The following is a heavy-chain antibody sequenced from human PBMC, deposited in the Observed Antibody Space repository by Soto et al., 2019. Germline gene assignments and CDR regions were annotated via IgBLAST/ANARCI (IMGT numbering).Heavy chain of an antibody. CDR1: GYTLTELS. CDR2: FDPEDGET. V-gene: IGHV1-24*01. J-gene: IGHJ3*02. D-gene: IGHD3-22*01. Sequence: ASVKVSCKVSGYTLTELSMHWVRQAPGKGLEWMGGFDPEDGETIYAQKFQGRVTMTEDTSTDTAYMELSSLRSEDTVVYYCATSDTNSSVDAFDIWGQGTMVTVSS. CDR3: ATSDTNSSVDAFDI.